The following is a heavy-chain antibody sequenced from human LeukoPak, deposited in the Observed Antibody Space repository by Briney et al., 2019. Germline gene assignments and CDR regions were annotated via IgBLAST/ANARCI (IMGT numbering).Heavy chain of an antibody. J-gene: IGHJ6*03. CDR1: GGSISTYY. D-gene: IGHD3-10*01. CDR3: ARRLGRKFGERFYYYHYMDV. CDR2: IKYSGST. Sequence: SETLSLTCTVSGGSISTYYWSWIRQPPGKGLEWIGYIKYSGSTNYNPSLKSRVTISVDTSKNQFSLKLSSVTAADTAVYYCARRLGRKFGERFYYYHYMDVWGKGTTVTISS. V-gene: IGHV4-59*01.